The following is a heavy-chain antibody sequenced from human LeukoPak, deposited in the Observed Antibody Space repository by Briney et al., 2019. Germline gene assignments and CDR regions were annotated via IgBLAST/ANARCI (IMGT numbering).Heavy chain of an antibody. CDR2: IDSSRKAI. D-gene: IGHD4-23*01. J-gene: IGHJ4*02. CDR3: ARGLRQTIGNPLFDY. Sequence: AGGSLRLSCAVSGFTFSDYYMSWIRQAPGKGLEWISYIDSSRKAIYYADSVKGRFTISRDNAKNSLFLQMNSLRTEDTAVYYCARGLRQTIGNPLFDYWGQGALVTVSS. V-gene: IGHV3-11*04. CDR1: GFTFSDYY.